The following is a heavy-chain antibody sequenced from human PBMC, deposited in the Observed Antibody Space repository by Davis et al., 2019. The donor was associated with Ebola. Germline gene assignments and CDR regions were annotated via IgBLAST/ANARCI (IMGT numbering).Heavy chain of an antibody. V-gene: IGHV1-2*06. Sequence: AASVKVSCKASGYTFTGYYMHWVRQAPGQGLEWMGRINPNSGGTNYAQKFQGRVTMTRDTSTSTVYMELSSLRSEDTAVYYCAAFSYDSSGYYSPNWFDPWGQGTLVTVSS. D-gene: IGHD3-22*01. CDR2: INPNSGGT. J-gene: IGHJ5*02. CDR3: AAFSYDSSGYYSPNWFDP. CDR1: GYTFTGYY.